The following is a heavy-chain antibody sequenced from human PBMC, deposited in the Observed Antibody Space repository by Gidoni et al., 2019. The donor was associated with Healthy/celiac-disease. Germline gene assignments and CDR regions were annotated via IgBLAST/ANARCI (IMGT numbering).Heavy chain of an antibody. V-gene: IGHV4-39*01. CDR1: GGSISSSSYY. CDR2: IYYSGST. CDR3: ARHRWFGGVKGYFDY. D-gene: IGHD3-16*01. Sequence: QLQLQESGPGLVKPSETLSLTCTVSGGSISSSSYYWGWIRQPPGKGLEWIGSIYYSGSTYYNPSLKSRVTISVDTSKNQFSLKLSSVTAADTAVYYCARHRWFGGVKGYFDYWGQGTLVTVSS. J-gene: IGHJ4*02.